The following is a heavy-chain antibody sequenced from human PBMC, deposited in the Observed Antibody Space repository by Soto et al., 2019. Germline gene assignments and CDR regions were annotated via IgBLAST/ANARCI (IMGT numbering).Heavy chain of an antibody. CDR1: GFSLSTSAVG. CDR3: AHRRQNLDAFDI. CDR2: IYWDDDK. Sequence: QITLKESSPTLVKPTQTLTLTCTFSGFSLSTSAVGVGWIRQPPGKALKWLALIYWDDDKDYSPSLKSRLTITKDTSKNQVVLAMTNMDPVDTATYDCAHRRQNLDAFDIWGQGTLVTVSS. J-gene: IGHJ3*02. V-gene: IGHV2-5*02.